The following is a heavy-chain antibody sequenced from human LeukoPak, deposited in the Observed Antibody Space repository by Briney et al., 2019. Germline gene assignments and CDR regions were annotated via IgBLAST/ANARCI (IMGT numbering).Heavy chain of an antibody. V-gene: IGHV1-3*01. Sequence: GASVKVSCRASGYTFTSYAMHWVHQAPGQRLEWMGRINAGNGNTKYAQKFQGRVTITRDTSESTAYMELSSLRSEDTAVYYCARDPNCNEQGDYWGQGTLVTVSS. CDR2: INAGNGNT. CDR3: ARDPNCNEQGDY. CDR1: GYTFTSYA. D-gene: IGHD1-1*01. J-gene: IGHJ4*02.